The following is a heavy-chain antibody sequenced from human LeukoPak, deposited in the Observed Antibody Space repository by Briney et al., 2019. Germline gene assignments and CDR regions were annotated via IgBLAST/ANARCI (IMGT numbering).Heavy chain of an antibody. J-gene: IGHJ4*02. V-gene: IGHV1-2*02. CDR2: INPNSGGT. D-gene: IGHD2-2*01. CDR3: ARDKRYCSSTSCYHNAY. Sequence: GASVKISCKASGYTFTGYYMHWVRQAPGQGLEWMGWINPNSGGTNYAQKFQGRVTMTRDTSISTAYMELSRLRSDDTAVYYCARDKRYCSSTSCYHNAYWGQGTLVTVSS. CDR1: GYTFTGYY.